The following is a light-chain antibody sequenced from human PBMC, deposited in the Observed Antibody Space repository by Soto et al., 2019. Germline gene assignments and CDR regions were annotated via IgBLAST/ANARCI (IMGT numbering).Light chain of an antibody. Sequence: EIVMTQSPATLSVSPGGSATLSCRASQHVSSNFAWYRQKPGQAPTLLIYRASTRATGIPARFSGSGSGTEFTLTISSLQSADIAVYYCQQYNNWPYTFGQGTKLEIK. J-gene: IGKJ2*01. CDR2: RAS. V-gene: IGKV3-15*01. CDR1: QHVSSN. CDR3: QQYNNWPYT.